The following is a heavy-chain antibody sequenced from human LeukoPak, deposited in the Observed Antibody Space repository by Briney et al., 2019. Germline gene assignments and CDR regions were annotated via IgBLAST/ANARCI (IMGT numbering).Heavy chain of an antibody. J-gene: IGHJ5*02. CDR3: ARGRGSGHKENWFDP. CDR1: GYTFTTYD. CDR2: MKPNSGNT. V-gene: IGHV1-8*01. Sequence: ASVKLSCKASGYTFTTYDINWVRQATGQGLEWMGWMKPNSGNTGYAQKLQGRVTMTRNTSITTAYMELSSLRSEDTAVYYCARGRGSGHKENWFDPWGQGTLVTVSS. D-gene: IGHD6-19*01.